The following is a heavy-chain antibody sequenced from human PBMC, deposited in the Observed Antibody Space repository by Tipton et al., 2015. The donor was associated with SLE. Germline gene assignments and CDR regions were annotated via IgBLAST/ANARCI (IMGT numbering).Heavy chain of an antibody. Sequence: QVQMVQSGGGVVQPGRSLRLSCAASGFTFSSYGMHWVRQAPGKGLEWVAVISYDGSNKYYADSVKGRFTISKDNSENTLYLQMNSLRAEDTALYYCAKDWGYYGSGSYYDAFDIWGQGTLVTVSS. J-gene: IGHJ3*02. V-gene: IGHV3-30*18. CDR3: AKDWGYYGSGSYYDAFDI. D-gene: IGHD3-10*01. CDR2: ISYDGSNK. CDR1: GFTFSSYG.